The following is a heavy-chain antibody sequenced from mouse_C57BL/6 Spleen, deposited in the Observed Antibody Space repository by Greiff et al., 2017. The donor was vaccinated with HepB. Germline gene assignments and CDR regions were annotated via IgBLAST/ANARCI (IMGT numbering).Heavy chain of an antibody. CDR3: ASDDYDAWFAY. J-gene: IGHJ3*01. D-gene: IGHD2-4*01. Sequence: DVQLQESGPGLVKPSQSLSLTCSVTGYSITSGYYWNWIRQFPGNKLEWMGYISYDGSNNYNPSLKNRISITRDTSKNQFFLKLNSVTTEDTATYYCASDDYDAWFAYWGQGTLVTVSA. CDR1: GYSITSGYY. V-gene: IGHV3-6*01. CDR2: ISYDGSN.